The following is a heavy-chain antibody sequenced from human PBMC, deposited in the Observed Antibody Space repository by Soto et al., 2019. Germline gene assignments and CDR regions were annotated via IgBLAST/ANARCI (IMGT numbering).Heavy chain of an antibody. J-gene: IGHJ4*02. Sequence: PGAALRLSCAASVFTVCSSWMHSVRQAPGKGLVWVSRMNSDGSTTNYADSVKGRFTISRDNAKNTLYLQINSLSAEDTAVYYCARAGSYRFDYWGQGTLVTVSS. CDR3: ARAGSYRFDY. CDR2: MNSDGSTT. D-gene: IGHD3-16*02. CDR1: VFTVCSSW. V-gene: IGHV3-74*01.